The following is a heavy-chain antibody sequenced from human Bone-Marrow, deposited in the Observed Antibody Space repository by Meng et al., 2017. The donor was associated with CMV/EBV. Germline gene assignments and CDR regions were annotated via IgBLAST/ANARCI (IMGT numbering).Heavy chain of an antibody. CDR3: AREGGSLDV. D-gene: IGHD1-26*01. CDR1: GFTFSNAW. CDR2: INHSGST. V-gene: IGHV4-34*01. Sequence: ESLKISCAASGFTFSNAWMSWVRQPPGKGLEWIGEINHSGSTNYNPSLKSRVTISVDTSKNQFSLKLSSVTAADTAVYYCAREGGSLDVWGQGTTVTVSS. J-gene: IGHJ6*02.